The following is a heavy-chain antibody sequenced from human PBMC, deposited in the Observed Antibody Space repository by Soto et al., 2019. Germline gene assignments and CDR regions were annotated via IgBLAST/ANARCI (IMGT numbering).Heavy chain of an antibody. V-gene: IGHV4-59*01. Sequence: QVQLQESGPGLVKPSETLSLTCTVSGGSISSYYWSWIRQPPGKALECIGYIYYSGSTNYNPSLKSRVTISVDPSKNQFSLKLHSVTAADTAVYYCARLGGNAYCGGDCYLDPWGQGTLVTVSS. D-gene: IGHD2-21*02. CDR1: GGSISSYY. CDR3: ARLGGNAYCGGDCYLDP. CDR2: IYYSGST. J-gene: IGHJ5*02.